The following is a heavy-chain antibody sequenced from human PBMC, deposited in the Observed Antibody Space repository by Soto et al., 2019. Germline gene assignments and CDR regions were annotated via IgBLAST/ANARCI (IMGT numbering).Heavy chain of an antibody. CDR1: GFTFSSYG. CDR3: ARDPAKDVDYGDPDYYYYGMDV. V-gene: IGHV3-33*01. J-gene: IGHJ6*02. D-gene: IGHD4-17*01. Sequence: GGSLRLSCAASGFTFSSYGMHWVRQAPGKGLEWVEVIWYDGSNKYYADSVKGRFTISRDNSKNTLYLQMNSLRAEDTAVYYCARDPAKDVDYGDPDYYYYGMDVWGQGTTVTVSS. CDR2: IWYDGSNK.